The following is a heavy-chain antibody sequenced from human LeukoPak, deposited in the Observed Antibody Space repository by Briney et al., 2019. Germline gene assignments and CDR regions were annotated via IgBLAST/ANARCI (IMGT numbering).Heavy chain of an antibody. CDR1: GGSISSSGYY. D-gene: IGHD3-3*01. V-gene: IGHV4-39*01. CDR2: IYYSGST. Sequence: PSETLSLTCTVSGGSISSSGYYWGWIRQPPGKGLEWIGNIYYSGSTYYNPSLKSRVTISVDTSKNQFSLKLSSVTAADTAVYYCARLGYDLWFDYWGQGTLVTVSS. CDR3: ARLGYDLWFDY. J-gene: IGHJ4*02.